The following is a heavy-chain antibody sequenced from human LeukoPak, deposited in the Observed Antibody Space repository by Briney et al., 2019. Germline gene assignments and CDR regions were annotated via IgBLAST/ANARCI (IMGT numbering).Heavy chain of an antibody. CDR1: GFTFGTHW. D-gene: IGHD2/OR15-2a*01. CDR3: LSWISPNCYDF. CDR2: INNDGTTT. Sequence: GGSLRLSCAVSGFTFGTHWMYWVRQAPGKGLVWVSCINNDGTTTNYADSVKGRFTISRDNAKSTLYLQMNSLRAEDTAVYYCLSWISPNCYDFWGQGVPVTVSS. V-gene: IGHV3-74*01. J-gene: IGHJ4*02.